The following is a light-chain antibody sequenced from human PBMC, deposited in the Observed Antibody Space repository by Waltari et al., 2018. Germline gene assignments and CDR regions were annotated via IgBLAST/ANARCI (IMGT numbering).Light chain of an antibody. CDR1: SGHSSNV. Sequence: QLVLTQSPSASASLGASVKLPCTLSSGHSSNVIAWHQQQPEKGPRYLMKVNSDGSHSKGDKIPDRFSGSSSGAEHYLTISSLQSEDEADYYCQTGGHGTWVFGGGTKLTVL. J-gene: IGLJ3*02. CDR3: QTGGHGTWV. V-gene: IGLV4-69*01. CDR2: VNSDGSH.